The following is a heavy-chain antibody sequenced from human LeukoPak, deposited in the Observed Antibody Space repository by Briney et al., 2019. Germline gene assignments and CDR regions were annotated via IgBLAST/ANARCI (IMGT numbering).Heavy chain of an antibody. CDR1: GFTFKNCA. CDR3: AREGYYYDSSGYLDY. V-gene: IGHV3-23*01. CDR2: ISDSGGST. Sequence: SGGSLRLSCVVSGFTFKNCAMSWVRQAPGKGLEWVSTISDSGGSTYYADPVKGRFTISRDNSKNTLYLQVNSLRADDTAVYYCAREGYYYDSSGYLDYWGQGTLVTVSS. J-gene: IGHJ4*02. D-gene: IGHD3-22*01.